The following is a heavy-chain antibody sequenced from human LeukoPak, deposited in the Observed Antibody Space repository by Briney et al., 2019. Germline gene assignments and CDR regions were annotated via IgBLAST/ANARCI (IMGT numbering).Heavy chain of an antibody. CDR3: AKGVSGWAFDY. CDR1: GFTVSSNY. J-gene: IGHJ4*02. Sequence: GGSLRLSCAASGFTVSSNYMSWVRQAPGKGLEWVSVIYSGGSTYYADSVKGRFTISRDNSKNTLYLQMNSLRAEDTAVYYCAKGVSGWAFDYWGQGTLVTVSS. V-gene: IGHV3-53*05. D-gene: IGHD6-19*01. CDR2: IYSGGST.